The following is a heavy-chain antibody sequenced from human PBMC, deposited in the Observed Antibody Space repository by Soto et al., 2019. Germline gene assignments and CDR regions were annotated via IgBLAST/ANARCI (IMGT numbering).Heavy chain of an antibody. V-gene: IGHV3-30-3*01. CDR3: ARVQYSSGWFYDY. CDR2: ISYDGSNK. J-gene: IGHJ4*02. CDR1: GFTFSSYA. Sequence: VQLVESGGGVVQPGRSLRLSCAASGFTFSSYAMHWVRQAPGKGLEWVAVISYDGSNKYYADSVKGRFTISRDNSKNTLYLQMNSLRAEDTAVYYCARVQYSSGWFYDYWGQGTLVTVSS. D-gene: IGHD6-19*01.